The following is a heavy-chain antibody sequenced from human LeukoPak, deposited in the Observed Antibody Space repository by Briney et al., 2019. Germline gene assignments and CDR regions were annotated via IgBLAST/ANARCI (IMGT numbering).Heavy chain of an antibody. CDR3: AKDEGFRAAAEGTPDY. V-gene: IGHV3-30*18. D-gene: IGHD6-13*01. Sequence: GRSLRLSCAASGFTFSSYNIHRVRQAPGKGLEWVALISYDGSNKYYADSVKGRFTISRDNSKDTLYLQMNSLRAEDTAVYYCAKDEGFRAAAEGTPDYWGQGTLVTVSS. CDR2: ISYDGSNK. CDR1: GFTFSSYN. J-gene: IGHJ4*02.